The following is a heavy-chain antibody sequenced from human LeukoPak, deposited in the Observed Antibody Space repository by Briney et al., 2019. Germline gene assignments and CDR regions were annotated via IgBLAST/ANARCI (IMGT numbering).Heavy chain of an antibody. V-gene: IGHV4-39*01. D-gene: IGHD1-26*01. CDR3: AGPTKGRKDDPFDI. J-gene: IGHJ4*02. CDR1: GVSPSSKIYY. Sequence: SETVPHLCSVSGVSPSSKIYYWAWIRQPPGKGLEWIGSIHYSGSTYYNLSLKSRVTISVDTSKNQFSLKLSSVTATDTAVYYCAGPTKGRKDDPFDIWGQETGVTVSS. CDR2: IHYSGST.